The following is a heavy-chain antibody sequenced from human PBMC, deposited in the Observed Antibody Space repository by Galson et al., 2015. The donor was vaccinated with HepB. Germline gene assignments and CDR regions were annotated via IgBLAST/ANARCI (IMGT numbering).Heavy chain of an antibody. D-gene: IGHD2-15*01. CDR3: AREVYTGRVVAATLYNWFDP. CDR1: GYTFTSYG. V-gene: IGHV1-18*04. Sequence: SVKVSCKASGYTFTSYGISWVRQAPGQGLEWMGWISAYNGNTNYAQKLQGRVTMTTDTSTSTAYMELRSLRSDDTAVYYCAREVYTGRVVAATLYNWFDPWGQGTLVTVSS. CDR2: ISAYNGNT. J-gene: IGHJ5*02.